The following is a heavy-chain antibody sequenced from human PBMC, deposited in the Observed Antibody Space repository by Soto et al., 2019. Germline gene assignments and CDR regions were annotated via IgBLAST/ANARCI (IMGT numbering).Heavy chain of an antibody. CDR1: GGTVASSHW. J-gene: IGHJ5*02. Sequence: SGTLSLTCVVSGGTVASSHWWSWVRQSPGRGLEWTGDVYHTGDTNFNPSLQSRVTFSVDKSNNQFSLRLTSVTAADTAVYFCAREIVTAGGNNYFDPWGPGTLVTVSS. CDR3: AREIVTAGGNNYFDP. CDR2: VYHTGDT. V-gene: IGHV4-4*02. D-gene: IGHD2-21*02.